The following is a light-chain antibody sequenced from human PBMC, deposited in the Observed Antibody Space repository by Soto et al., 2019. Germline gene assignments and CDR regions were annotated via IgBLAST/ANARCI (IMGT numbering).Light chain of an antibody. V-gene: IGKV1-9*01. CDR3: QQLKSYPLT. J-gene: IGKJ4*01. CDR2: ATS. CDR1: QGISDY. Sequence: DLQLTQSPSFLSASLGDSVTITCRASQGISDYLAWYQQKPGKAPKVLIYATSTLQSGVPSRFSGSGSGTEFTLTISSLQPEDFATYHCQQLKSYPLTFGGGTKVEIK.